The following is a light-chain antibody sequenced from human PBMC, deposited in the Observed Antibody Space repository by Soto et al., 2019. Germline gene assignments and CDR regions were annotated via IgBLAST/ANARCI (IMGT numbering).Light chain of an antibody. CDR2: DAS. V-gene: IGKV3-11*01. J-gene: IGKJ5*01. Sequence: EIVLTQSPATLSLSPGERATLSCRASQSISSYLAWYQQKPGQAPRLLIYDASNRATAIPARFSGSASGTHLTLKISSIEHEDSEVYYCQQRNYWPITLVQGKRLEIK. CDR3: QQRNYWPIT. CDR1: QSISSY.